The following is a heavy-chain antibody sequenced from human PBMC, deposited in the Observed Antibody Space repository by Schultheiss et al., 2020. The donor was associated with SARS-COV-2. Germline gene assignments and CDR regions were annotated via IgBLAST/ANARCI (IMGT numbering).Heavy chain of an antibody. CDR3: ASPTVVTYHDAFDI. V-gene: IGHV4-38-2*02. CDR2: IYYSGST. D-gene: IGHD4-23*01. Sequence: SETLSLTCTVSGYSISSGYYWGWIRQPPGKGLEWIGSIYYSGSTYYNPSLKSRVTISVDTSKNQFSLKLSSVTAADTAVYYCASPTVVTYHDAFDIWGQGTMVTVSS. CDR1: GYSISSGYY. J-gene: IGHJ3*02.